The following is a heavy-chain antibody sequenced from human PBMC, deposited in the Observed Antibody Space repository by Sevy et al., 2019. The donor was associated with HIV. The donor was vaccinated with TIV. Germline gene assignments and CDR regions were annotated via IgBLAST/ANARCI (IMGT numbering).Heavy chain of an antibody. CDR2: IWSDGRFE. CDR3: ARGGYYYDNAAYYALDS. J-gene: IGHJ4*02. CDR1: GFTFSNYA. Sequence: GGSLRLSCAATGFTFSNYAMQWVRQTPGKGLEWVAIIWSDGRFENHGDSVKGRFTISRDNSKNTQYLQMNNVRVEDTAVYYCARGGYYYDNAAYYALDSWGQGTLLTVSS. D-gene: IGHD3-22*01. V-gene: IGHV3-33*01.